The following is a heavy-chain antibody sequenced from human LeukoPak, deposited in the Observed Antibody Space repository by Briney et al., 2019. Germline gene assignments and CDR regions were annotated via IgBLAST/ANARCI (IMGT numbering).Heavy chain of an antibody. V-gene: IGHV3-64*01. Sequence: PGGSLRLSCAASGFTFSSYAMSWFRQAPGKGLEYVSAISSNGGSTYYANSVKGRFTISRDNSKNTLYLQMGSLRAEDMAVYYCARDQSGYSYGINYYYYYMDVWGKGTTVTVSS. CDR2: ISSNGGST. CDR3: ARDQSGYSYGINYYYYYMDV. J-gene: IGHJ6*03. D-gene: IGHD5-18*01. CDR1: GFTFSSYA.